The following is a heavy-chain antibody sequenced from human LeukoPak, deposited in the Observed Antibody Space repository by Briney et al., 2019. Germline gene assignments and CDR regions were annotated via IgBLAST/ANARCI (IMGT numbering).Heavy chain of an antibody. CDR2: INPNSGGT. Sequence: GASVKVSCKASGYTFTGYYMHWVRQAPGQGLEWMGWINPNSGGTNYAQKFQGRVTMTRDTSISTAYMELSRLRSDDTAVYYCARIAVAGTAFFDYWGQGTLVTASS. J-gene: IGHJ4*02. D-gene: IGHD6-19*01. CDR3: ARIAVAGTAFFDY. CDR1: GYTFTGYY. V-gene: IGHV1-2*02.